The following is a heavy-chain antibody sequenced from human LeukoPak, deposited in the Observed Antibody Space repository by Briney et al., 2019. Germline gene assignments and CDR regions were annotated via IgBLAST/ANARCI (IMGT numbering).Heavy chain of an antibody. CDR1: GFTFSSYS. CDR3: ARDRIIYGDYGDAFDI. CDR2: ISSSSSYI. D-gene: IGHD4-17*01. J-gene: IGHJ3*02. Sequence: PGGSLRLSCSASGFTFSSYSMNWVRQAPGKGLEWVSSISSSSSYIYYADSLKGRFTISRDNAKNSLYLQMNSLRAEDTAVYLCARDRIIYGDYGDAFDIWGQGTMVTVSS. V-gene: IGHV3-21*01.